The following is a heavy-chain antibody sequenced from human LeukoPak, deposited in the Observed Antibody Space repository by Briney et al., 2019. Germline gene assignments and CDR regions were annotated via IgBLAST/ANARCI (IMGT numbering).Heavy chain of an antibody. J-gene: IGHJ4*02. CDR2: TSSSGSTI. CDR3: ARGGDYFDY. Sequence: GGSLRLSCAASGVTFSSYEMNWVRKAPGKGLEWVSYTSSSGSTIYYADSVKGRFTISRGNAKNLLYLQMNSLRAEDTAVYYCARGGDYFDYWGQGTLVTVSS. V-gene: IGHV3-48*03. CDR1: GVTFSSYE.